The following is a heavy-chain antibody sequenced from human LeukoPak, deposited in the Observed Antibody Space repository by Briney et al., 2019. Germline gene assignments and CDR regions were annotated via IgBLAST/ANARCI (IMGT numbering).Heavy chain of an antibody. V-gene: IGHV4-59*01. Sequence: SETLSLTCTVSGGSISSYYWSWIRQPPGKGLEWIGYIYYSGSTNYNPSLKSRVTISVDTSKNQFSLKLSSVTAADTAVYYCARDLSEFQGPVRWTDAFDIWGQGTMVTVSS. CDR3: ARDLSEFQGPVRWTDAFDI. D-gene: IGHD1-1*01. CDR1: GGSISSYY. CDR2: IYYSGST. J-gene: IGHJ3*02.